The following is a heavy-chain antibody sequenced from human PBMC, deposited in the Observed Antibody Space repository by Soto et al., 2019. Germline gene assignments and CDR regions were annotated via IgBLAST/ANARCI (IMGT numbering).Heavy chain of an antibody. V-gene: IGHV4-34*01. D-gene: IGHD3-10*01. CDR1: GGSFSCYY. CDR2: INHSGST. Sequence: SETLSLTCAVYGGSFSCYYWSWIRQPPGKGLEWIGEINHSGSTNYNPSLKSRVTISVDTSKNQFSLKLSSVTAADTAVYYCARGVITXVRGVIITYYYYYGMDVWGQGTTVTVSS. CDR3: ARGVITXVRGVIITYYYYYGMDV. J-gene: IGHJ6*02.